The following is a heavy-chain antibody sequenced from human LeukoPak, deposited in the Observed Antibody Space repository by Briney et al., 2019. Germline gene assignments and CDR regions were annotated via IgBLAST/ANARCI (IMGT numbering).Heavy chain of an antibody. CDR1: GFTVSSTC. V-gene: IGHV3-66*04. CDR3: ARRNCSSSSCYVDY. D-gene: IGHD2-2*01. Sequence: PGGSLRLSCAASGFTVSSTCMNWVRQTPGKGLEWVSALYSGGGTYYADSVKDRFTISRDNSKNTLFLQMKGLRAEDTAAYYCARRNCSSSSCYVDYWGQGTLVTVSS. CDR2: LYSGGGT. J-gene: IGHJ4*02.